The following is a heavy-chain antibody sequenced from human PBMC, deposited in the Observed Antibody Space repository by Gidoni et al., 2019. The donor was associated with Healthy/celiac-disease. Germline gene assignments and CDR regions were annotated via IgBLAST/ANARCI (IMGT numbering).Heavy chain of an antibody. D-gene: IGHD3-16*01. CDR3: ARVARPGGPYGMDV. V-gene: IGHV4-31*03. J-gene: IGHJ6*02. Sequence: QVQLQESGPGLVKPSQTLSLTCTVSGGSISSGGYYWSWIRQHPGKGLAWIGYIYYSGSTYYNPSLKSRVTISVDTSKNQFSLKLSSVTAADTAVYYCARVARPGGPYGMDVRGQGTTVTVSS. CDR2: IYYSGST. CDR1: GGSISSGGYY.